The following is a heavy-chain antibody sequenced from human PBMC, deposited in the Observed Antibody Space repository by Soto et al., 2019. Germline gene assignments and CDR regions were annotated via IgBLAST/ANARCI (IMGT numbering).Heavy chain of an antibody. J-gene: IGHJ6*02. CDR2: INQDGSEK. V-gene: IGHV3-7*01. CDR3: ARAQPRNNYYARAV. Sequence: EVQLVESGGGLVQPGGSLRLSCVASGFSFRSYWMTWVRQAQGKGLEWVANINQDGSEKYYVDSVKCRFTFSRDNAKNSVYLQMNGLRVEDTAVYYCARAQPRNNYYARAVGGQGTTVTVSS. CDR1: GFSFRSYW.